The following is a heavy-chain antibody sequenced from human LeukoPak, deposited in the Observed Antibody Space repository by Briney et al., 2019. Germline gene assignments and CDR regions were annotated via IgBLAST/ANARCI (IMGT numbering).Heavy chain of an antibody. CDR2: INHSGST. CDR1: GGSFSGYY. J-gene: IGHJ5*02. Sequence: SETLSLTCAVYGGSFSGYYWSWIRQPPGKGLEWIGEINHSGSTNYSPSLKSRVTISVDTSKNQFSLKLSSVTAADTAVYYCARGVVVGATNGMRTLFPRSKRFDPWGQGTLVTVSS. CDR3: ARGVVVGATNGMRTLFPRSKRFDP. V-gene: IGHV4-34*01. D-gene: IGHD1-26*01.